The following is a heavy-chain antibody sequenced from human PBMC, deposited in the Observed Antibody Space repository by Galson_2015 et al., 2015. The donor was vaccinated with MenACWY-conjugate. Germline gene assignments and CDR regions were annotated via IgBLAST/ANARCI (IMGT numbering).Heavy chain of an antibody. V-gene: IGHV4-59*08. CDR1: YGSLNGYY. J-gene: IGHJ6*02. CDR2: IYYTGST. Sequence: DTLSLTCTVSYGSLNGYYWNWIRQPPGQGLEWIGYIYYTGSTNYNPPLKIRVTMSVETSKNQFSLKLSSVTAADTAMYYCARHANYYYGMDVWGQGTTVTVSS. CDR3: ARHANYYYGMDV.